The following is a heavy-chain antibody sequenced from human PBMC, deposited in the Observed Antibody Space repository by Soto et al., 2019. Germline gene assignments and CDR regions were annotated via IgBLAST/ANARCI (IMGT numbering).Heavy chain of an antibody. D-gene: IGHD5-12*01. CDR1: GGSFSGYY. J-gene: IGHJ4*01. Sequence: SETLSLTCAVYGGSFSGYYWSWIRQPPGKGLEWIGEINHSGSTNYNPSLKSRVTISVDTSKNQFSLKLSSVTAADTAVYYCARRRVGRRDIEATNTYDYWGQGTLVTVSS. CDR2: INHSGST. V-gene: IGHV4-34*01. CDR3: ARRRVGRRDIEATNTYDY.